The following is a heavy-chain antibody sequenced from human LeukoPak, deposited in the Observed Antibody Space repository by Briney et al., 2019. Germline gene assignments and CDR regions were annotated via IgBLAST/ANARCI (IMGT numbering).Heavy chain of an antibody. Sequence: ASVKVSCKASGYTFIGYYMHWVRQAPGQGLEWMGWINPNSGGTNYAQKLQRRVTMTRDTSISTAYMELSRLRSDDAAVYYCARALDIVVVVAATELDYWGQGTLVTVSS. CDR1: GYTFIGYY. J-gene: IGHJ4*02. D-gene: IGHD2-15*01. CDR2: INPNSGGT. CDR3: ARALDIVVVVAATELDY. V-gene: IGHV1-2*02.